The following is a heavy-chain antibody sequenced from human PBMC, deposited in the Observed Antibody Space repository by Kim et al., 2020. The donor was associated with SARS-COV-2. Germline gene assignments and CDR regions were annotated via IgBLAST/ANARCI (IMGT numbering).Heavy chain of an antibody. CDR1: GYTFTSYA. CDR3: AREYYYDSSGSYFDY. CDR2: INAGNGNT. D-gene: IGHD3-22*01. V-gene: IGHV1-3*01. J-gene: IGHJ4*02. Sequence: ASVKVSCKASGYTFTSYAMHWVRQAPGRRLEWMGWINAGNGNTKYSQKFQGRVTITRDTSASTAYMELSSLRSEDTAVYYCAREYYYDSSGSYFDYWGQGTLVTVSS.